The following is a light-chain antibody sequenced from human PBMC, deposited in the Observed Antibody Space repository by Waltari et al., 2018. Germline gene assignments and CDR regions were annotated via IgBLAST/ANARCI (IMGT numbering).Light chain of an antibody. CDR2: TAS. V-gene: IGKV1-39*01. CDR3: QQSYTTPYT. J-gene: IGKJ2*01. Sequence: DIQMTQSPSYLSASLGDRVTITCRASQSVSDYLNWYQQKPGTAPGLLIYTASSVQSRVPSTFSGSGSRTEFTLTISSLQSEDFATYYCQQSYTTPYTFGQGTKLEIK. CDR1: QSVSDY.